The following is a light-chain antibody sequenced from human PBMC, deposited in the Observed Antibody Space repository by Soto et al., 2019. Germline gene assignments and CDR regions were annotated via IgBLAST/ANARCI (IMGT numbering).Light chain of an antibody. V-gene: IGKV1-39*01. CDR3: KQSYSPPWT. CDR1: QSISTY. CDR2: SAS. J-gene: IGKJ1*01. Sequence: DIQMTQSPSSLSASVGDRVTITCRASQSISTYLNWYQQKPGKAPEFLIYSASSLQSGVPSRFSGSGSGTDFTLTTTRLKPEIFATYYFKQSYSPPWTFGQGTREKIK.